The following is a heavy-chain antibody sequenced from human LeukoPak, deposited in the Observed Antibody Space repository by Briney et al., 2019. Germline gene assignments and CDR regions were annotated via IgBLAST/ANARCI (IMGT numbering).Heavy chain of an antibody. V-gene: IGHV4-39*01. CDR1: GGSISSSSYY. Sequence: SETLSLTCTVSGGSISSSSYYWGWIRQPPGKGLEWTGSIYYSGSTYYNPSLKSRVTISVDTSKNQFSLKLSSVTAADTAVYYCARLRPLAYCGGDCYPMADYWGQGTLVTVSS. D-gene: IGHD2-21*02. J-gene: IGHJ4*02. CDR3: ARLRPLAYCGGDCYPMADY. CDR2: IYYSGST.